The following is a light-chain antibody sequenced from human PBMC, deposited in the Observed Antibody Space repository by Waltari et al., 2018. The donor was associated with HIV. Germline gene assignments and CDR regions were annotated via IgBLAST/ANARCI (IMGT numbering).Light chain of an antibody. J-gene: IGLJ2*01. Sequence: QSALTQPASVYGSIGQSITISCTGTSSDVGSYNLVSWYQHHPGKAPKLIIYEVYKRPSGVSNRFSGSKSGNTASLTVSGLQAEDEADYYCCSYAGSSIPFGGGTKLTVL. V-gene: IGLV2-23*02. CDR3: CSYAGSSIP. CDR1: SSDVGSYNL. CDR2: EVY.